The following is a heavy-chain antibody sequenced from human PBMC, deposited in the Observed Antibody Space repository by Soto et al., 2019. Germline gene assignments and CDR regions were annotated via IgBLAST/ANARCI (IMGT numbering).Heavy chain of an antibody. D-gene: IGHD3-22*01. Sequence: PGGSLRLSCAASGFTVSSYHMSWVRQAPGKGLEWVSIIYSAGSADFADSVKGRFTISRDNSKNTLYLQMSSLRAEDTAVYYCARDRHYYDSSGYSSDAFDIWGQGTMVTVSS. J-gene: IGHJ3*02. V-gene: IGHV3-66*01. CDR3: ARDRHYYDSSGYSSDAFDI. CDR1: GFTVSSYH. CDR2: IYSAGSA.